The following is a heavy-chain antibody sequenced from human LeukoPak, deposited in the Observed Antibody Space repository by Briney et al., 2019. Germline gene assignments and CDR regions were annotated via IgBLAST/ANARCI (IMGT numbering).Heavy chain of an antibody. CDR1: GLAFSTHW. J-gene: IGHJ4*02. CDR2: IEQDGTKK. Sequence: GGSLRLSCAASGLAFSTHWMSWVRQAPEKGLEWVATIEQDGTKKYYVDSVKGRFTISRDNAKNSLYLQMNSLRADDAAVYHCVRDFDYWGQGILVTVSS. V-gene: IGHV3-7*01. CDR3: VRDFDY.